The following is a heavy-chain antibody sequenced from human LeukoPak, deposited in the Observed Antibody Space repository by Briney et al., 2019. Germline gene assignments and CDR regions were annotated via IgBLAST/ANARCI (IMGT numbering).Heavy chain of an antibody. J-gene: IGHJ3*02. CDR2: IYYSGST. V-gene: IGHV4-59*08. Sequence: SETLSLTCTVSGGSISSYYWSWIRQPPGKGLEWIGYIYYSGSTNYNPSLKSRVTISVDTSKNQFSLKLSSVTAADTAVYYCARVEMATISGAFDIWGQGTMVAVSS. CDR1: GGSISSYY. CDR3: ARVEMATISGAFDI. D-gene: IGHD5-24*01.